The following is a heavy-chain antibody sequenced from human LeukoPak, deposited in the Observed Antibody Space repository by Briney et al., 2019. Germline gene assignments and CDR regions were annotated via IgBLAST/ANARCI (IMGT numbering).Heavy chain of an antibody. Sequence: SETLSLTCTVSGGSINTPNYYWGWIRQTPGKGLEWIGNIYYSGSTYYNPSLKSRVTISLDTSKNQFSLKLSSVTAADTAVYYCVRDPRNWNYFDYWGHGILVTVSS. CDR1: GGSINTPNYY. D-gene: IGHD1-20*01. V-gene: IGHV4-39*07. CDR3: VRDPRNWNYFDY. CDR2: IYYSGST. J-gene: IGHJ4*01.